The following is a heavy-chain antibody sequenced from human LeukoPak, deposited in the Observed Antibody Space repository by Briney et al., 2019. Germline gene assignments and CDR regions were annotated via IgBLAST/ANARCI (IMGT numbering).Heavy chain of an antibody. D-gene: IGHD3-3*01. CDR1: GFTVSKNY. Sequence: GGSLRLSCTASGFTVSKNYMSWVRQAPGQGLEWVSVIYSGGSTYYADSVKGRFTISRDNSKNTLYLQMNSLNSEETAVYYCARDFDAFDIWAQGTMVTVSS. V-gene: IGHV3-66*02. J-gene: IGHJ3*02. CDR3: ARDFDAFDI. CDR2: IYSGGST.